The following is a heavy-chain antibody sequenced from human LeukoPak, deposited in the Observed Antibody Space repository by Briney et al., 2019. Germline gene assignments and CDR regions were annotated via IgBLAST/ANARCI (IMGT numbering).Heavy chain of an antibody. J-gene: IGHJ4*02. CDR2: ISGSGGST. CDR3: AKEQVSYCGGDCYRYFDY. D-gene: IGHD2-21*02. Sequence: GGSLRLSCAASGFTFSSYAMSWVRQAPGKGLEWVSAISGSGGSTYYADSVEGRFTISRDNSKNTLYLQMNSLRAEDTAVYYCAKEQVSYCGGDCYRYFDYWGQGTLVTVSS. CDR1: GFTFSSYA. V-gene: IGHV3-23*01.